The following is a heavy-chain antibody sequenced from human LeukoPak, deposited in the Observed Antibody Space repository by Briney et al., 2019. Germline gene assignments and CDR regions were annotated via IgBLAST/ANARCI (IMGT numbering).Heavy chain of an antibody. Sequence: SETLSLTCTVSGGSISSRSYYWGWIRQHPGKGLEWIGSIYNPSLKSRVTISVDTSKNQFSLRLSSVTAADTAVYYCAKNASTVVTPGGWFDPWGQGTLVTVSS. V-gene: IGHV4-39*07. CDR3: AKNASTVVTPGGWFDP. J-gene: IGHJ5*02. CDR1: GGSISSRSYY. D-gene: IGHD4-23*01.